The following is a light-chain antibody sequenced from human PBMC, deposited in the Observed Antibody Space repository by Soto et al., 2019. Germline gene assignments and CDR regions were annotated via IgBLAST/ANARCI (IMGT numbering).Light chain of an antibody. CDR3: QQYNRYSVH. J-gene: IGKJ4*01. Sequence: DFQLTQSPSTLSASVGDRVTITCRASQSISNWLVWYQQKPGKAPKFLIYDASTLETGVPSSFSGSGYGTEFTLTIGSLQPDDFATYYCQQYNRYSVHFGGGTKVEMK. CDR2: DAS. V-gene: IGKV1-5*03. CDR1: QSISNW.